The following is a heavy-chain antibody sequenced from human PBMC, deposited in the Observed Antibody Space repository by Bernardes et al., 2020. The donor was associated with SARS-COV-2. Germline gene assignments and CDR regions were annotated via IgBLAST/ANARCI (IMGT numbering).Heavy chain of an antibody. V-gene: IGHV3-13*05. CDR1: GFTFSSYD. J-gene: IGHJ2*01. CDR3: ARAVAATKTKTWYFDL. D-gene: IGHD6-19*01. CDR2: IGTAGDP. Sequence: GGSLRLSCAASGFTFSSYDMHWVRQATGKGLEWVSAIGTAGDPYYPGSVKGRFTISRENAKNSLYLQMNSLRAGDTAVYYCARAVAATKTKTWYFDLWGRGTLVTVSS.